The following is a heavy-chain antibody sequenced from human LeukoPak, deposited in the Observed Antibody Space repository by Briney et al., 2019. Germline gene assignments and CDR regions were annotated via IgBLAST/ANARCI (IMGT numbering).Heavy chain of an antibody. V-gene: IGHV4-30-4*01. CDR3: ASERITMIRGVFKYYYDMDV. CDR2: IYYSGST. CDR1: GGSISSDNYY. J-gene: IGHJ6*02. Sequence: PSQTLSLTCTVSGGSISSDNYYWSWIRQPPGKGLEWIGYIYYSGSTYYNPSLKSRVTISVDTSKSQFSLRLSSVTAADTAVYYCASERITMIRGVFKYYYDMDVWGQGTTVTVSS. D-gene: IGHD3-10*01.